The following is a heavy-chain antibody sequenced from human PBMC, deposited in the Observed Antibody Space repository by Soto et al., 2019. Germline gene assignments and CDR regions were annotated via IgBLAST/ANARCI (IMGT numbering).Heavy chain of an antibody. D-gene: IGHD1-26*01. J-gene: IGHJ4*02. Sequence: ASVKVSCKASGYTFTSYYMHWVRQAPGQGLEWMGIINPSGGSTSYAQKFQGRVTITRDTSAGTVYTQLSSLTSEDTAVYYCARDDSGFSGSHYIDYFNYWGQGALVTVSS. CDR2: INPSGGST. CDR3: ARDDSGFSGSHYIDYFNY. CDR1: GYTFTSYY. V-gene: IGHV1-46*01.